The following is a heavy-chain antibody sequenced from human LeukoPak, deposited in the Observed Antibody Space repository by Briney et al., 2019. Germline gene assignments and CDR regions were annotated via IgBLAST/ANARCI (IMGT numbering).Heavy chain of an antibody. CDR2: IYTSGST. CDR3: ARAWSRGLTGRGRSWYYFDY. V-gene: IGHV4-4*07. J-gene: IGHJ4*02. Sequence: SETLSLTCTVSGGSISSYYWSWIRQPAGKGLEWIGRIYTSGSTNYNPSLKSRVTMSVDTSKNQFSLKLSSVTAADTAVYYCARAWSRGLTGRGRSWYYFDYWGQGTLVTISS. CDR1: GGSISSYY. D-gene: IGHD1-26*01.